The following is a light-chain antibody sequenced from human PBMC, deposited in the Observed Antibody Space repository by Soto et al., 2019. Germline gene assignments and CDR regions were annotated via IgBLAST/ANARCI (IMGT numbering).Light chain of an antibody. J-gene: IGLJ1*01. CDR1: SSDVGGYDY. Sequence: ALTQPASVSGSPGQSITISCTGTSSDVGGYDYVSWYQQHPGKAPKLMIFEVTNRPSGVSNRFSGSKSGNTASLTISGLRAEDEADYYCSSFRSTSTLPYVFGTGTKVTVL. CDR3: SSFRSTSTLPYV. CDR2: EVT. V-gene: IGLV2-14*01.